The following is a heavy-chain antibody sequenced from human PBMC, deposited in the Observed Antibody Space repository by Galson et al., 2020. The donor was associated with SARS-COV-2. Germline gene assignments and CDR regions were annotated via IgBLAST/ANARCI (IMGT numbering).Heavy chain of an antibody. CDR2: IIPIFGTA. V-gene: IGHV1-69*13. J-gene: IGHJ3*02. Sequence: SVKVSCKASGGTFSSYAISWVRQAPGQGLEWMGGIIPIFGTANYAQKFQGRVTITADESTSTAYMELSSLRSEDTAVYYCARDRRIAVAAPGAFDIWGQGTMVTVSS. D-gene: IGHD6-19*01. CDR3: ARDRRIAVAAPGAFDI. CDR1: GGTFSSYA.